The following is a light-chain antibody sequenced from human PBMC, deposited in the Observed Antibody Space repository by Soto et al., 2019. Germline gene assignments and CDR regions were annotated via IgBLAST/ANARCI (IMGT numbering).Light chain of an antibody. CDR1: TSVPKNH. Sequence: EIVLTQSPGTLLSPPGEGTTPSCRTSTSVPKNHSARHQQKPGQAPGRLIYVPSTRATGIPDRFSGSGSGPDLTLSISRLEPEDFAVYYCQQYATSPQTFGQGTKVEIK. V-gene: IGKV3-20*01. CDR2: VPS. J-gene: IGKJ1*01. CDR3: QQYATSPQT.